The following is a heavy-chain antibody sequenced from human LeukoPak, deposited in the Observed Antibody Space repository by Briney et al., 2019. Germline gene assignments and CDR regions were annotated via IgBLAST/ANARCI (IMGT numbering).Heavy chain of an antibody. Sequence: GGSLRLSCAASGFTSTNYAMSWVRQAPGKGLEWVSTISGSGRSTYYADSVKGRLTISRDNSKNTLYLQMNSLRAEDTAVYYCARDRSSGWPSDYWGQGTLVTVSS. D-gene: IGHD6-19*01. V-gene: IGHV3-23*01. CDR2: ISGSGRST. CDR3: ARDRSSGWPSDY. CDR1: GFTSTNYA. J-gene: IGHJ4*02.